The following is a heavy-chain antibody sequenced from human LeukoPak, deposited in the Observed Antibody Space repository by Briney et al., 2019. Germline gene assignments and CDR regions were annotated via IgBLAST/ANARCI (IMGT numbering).Heavy chain of an antibody. D-gene: IGHD4-17*01. CDR1: GYTFTGYY. V-gene: IGHV1-2*02. J-gene: IGHJ4*02. CDR3: ARDRDYGGNSAPR. CDR2: INPNSGGT. Sequence: ASVKVSCKASGYTFTGYYMHWVRQAPGQGLEWMGWINPNSGGTNYAQKFQGRVTMTRDTSISTAYMELSRLRSDDTAVYYCARDRDYGGNSAPRWGQGTLVTVSS.